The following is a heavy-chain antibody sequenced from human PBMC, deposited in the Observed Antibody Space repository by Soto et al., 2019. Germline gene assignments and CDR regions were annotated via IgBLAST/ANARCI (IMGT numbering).Heavy chain of an antibody. CDR2: INPSGGST. CDR3: ARESRALGYCSGGSCPGGAFDI. J-gene: IGHJ3*02. CDR1: GYTFTSYY. V-gene: IGHV1-46*01. Sequence: QVQLVQSGAEVKKPGASAKVSCKASGYTFTSYYMHWVRQAPGQGLEWMGIINPSGGSTSYAQKFQGRVTMTRDTSTSTVYMELSSLRSEDTAVYYCARESRALGYCSGGSCPGGAFDIWGQGTMVTVSS. D-gene: IGHD2-15*01.